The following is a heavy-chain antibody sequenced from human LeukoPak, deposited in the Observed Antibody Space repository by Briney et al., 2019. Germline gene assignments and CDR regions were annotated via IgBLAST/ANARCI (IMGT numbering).Heavy chain of an antibody. D-gene: IGHD2-21*01. Sequence: KPSETLSLTCIVSGGSISSSRFYWGGIRQAPGKGLGWIGTICYSGSTYYNPSLKSRVTISADTSKNQYSLNLSSVTAADTGVYYCARHVSSDLRIVVVASDWYFDRWGRGTLVTVSS. CDR2: ICYSGST. CDR1: GGSISSSRFY. V-gene: IGHV4-39*01. CDR3: ARHVSSDLRIVVVASDWYFDR. J-gene: IGHJ2*01.